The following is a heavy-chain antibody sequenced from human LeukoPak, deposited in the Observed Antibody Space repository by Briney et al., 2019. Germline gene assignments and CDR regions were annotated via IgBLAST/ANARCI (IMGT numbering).Heavy chain of an antibody. CDR2: VYNSGSP. V-gene: IGHV4-59*11. J-gene: IGHJ4*02. D-gene: IGHD5-12*01. Sequence: KPSETLSLTCTVSGESISSHSWTWIRQPPGKGLEYIGYVYNSGSPKYNPSLESRVTISVDTSKNQFSLKLNSVTAADTAVYYCARDWGYDWGQGTLVTVSS. CDR1: GESISSHS. CDR3: ARDWGYD.